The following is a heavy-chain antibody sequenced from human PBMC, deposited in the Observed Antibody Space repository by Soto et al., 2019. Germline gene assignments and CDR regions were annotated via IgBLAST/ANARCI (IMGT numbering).Heavy chain of an antibody. D-gene: IGHD2-8*02. CDR3: ATDPTVTSTGWFDP. J-gene: IGHJ5*02. Sequence: SVKVSCKASGDTLNSYVISWVRQAPGQGLEWMGRINPIFGTPNYAQKFQGRVTITADESTNTAYMELTSLRSEDTAMYYCATDPTVTSTGWFDPWGQGTLVTVSS. V-gene: IGHV1-69*13. CDR2: INPIFGTP. CDR1: GDTLNSYV.